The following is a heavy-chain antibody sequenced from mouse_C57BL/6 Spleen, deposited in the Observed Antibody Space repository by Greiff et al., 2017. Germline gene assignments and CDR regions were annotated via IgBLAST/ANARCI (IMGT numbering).Heavy chain of an antibody. CDR2: ISSGSSTI. CDR3: AREARGYFDV. J-gene: IGHJ1*03. CDR1: GFTFSDYG. V-gene: IGHV5-17*01. Sequence: EVHLVESGGGLVKPGGSLKLSCAASGFTFSDYGMHWVRQAPERGLEWVAYISSGSSTIYYADTVKGRFTISRDNAKNTLFLQMTSLRSEDTAMYYGAREARGYFDVWGTGTTVTVSS.